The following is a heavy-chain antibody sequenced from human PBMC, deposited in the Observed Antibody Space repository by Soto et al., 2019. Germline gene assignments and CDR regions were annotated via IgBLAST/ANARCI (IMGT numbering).Heavy chain of an antibody. CDR3: ARGGQDFWSGPFDY. D-gene: IGHD3-3*01. CDR1: GGSISNYY. CDR2: IDARGST. Sequence: SETLSLTCTVSGGSISNYYCNWIRQPAGKGLEWIGRIDARGSTNYNPSLKSRVTMSVDTSKQQFSLKLSSVTAADTALYYCARGGQDFWSGPFDYWGRGALVTVSS. J-gene: IGHJ4*02. V-gene: IGHV4-4*07.